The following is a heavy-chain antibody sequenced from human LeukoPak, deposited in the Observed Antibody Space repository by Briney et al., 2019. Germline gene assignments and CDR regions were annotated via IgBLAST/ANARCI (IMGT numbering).Heavy chain of an antibody. CDR2: IYYSGST. Sequence: SETLSLTCTVSGGSISSSSYYWGWIRQPPGKGLEWIGSIYYSGSTYYNPSLKSRVTISVDTSKNQFSLKLSSVTAADTAVYYCAREGYSYGWQSYVDYWGQGTLVTVSS. V-gene: IGHV4-39*07. D-gene: IGHD5-18*01. J-gene: IGHJ4*02. CDR3: AREGYSYGWQSYVDY. CDR1: GGSISSSSYY.